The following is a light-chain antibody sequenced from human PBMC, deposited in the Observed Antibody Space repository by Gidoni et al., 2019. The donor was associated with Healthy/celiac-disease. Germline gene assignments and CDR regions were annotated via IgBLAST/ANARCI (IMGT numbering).Light chain of an antibody. J-gene: IGLJ2*01. CDR3: CSYAGSSTDVV. V-gene: IGLV2-23*01. CDR2: EGS. CDR1: SSDVGSYNL. Sequence: QSALTQPASVSGSPGQSITISCTGTSSDVGSYNLVSWYQQHPGKAPKLMIYEGSKRPSGVSNRFSCSKSGNTASLTLSGLQAEDEADYYCCSYAGSSTDVVFGGWTKLTVL.